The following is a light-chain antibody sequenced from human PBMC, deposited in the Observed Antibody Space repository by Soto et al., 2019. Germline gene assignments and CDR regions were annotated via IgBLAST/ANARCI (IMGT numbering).Light chain of an antibody. CDR2: ATA. Sequence: QMSMSPASLSASVGDRVTITCRASQTITNCLAWYQQKSGKAPKLLIYATASLQSGVPSRFSGSGYGTDYTLTICSLQPEDFAPYYCPHCSNDPRTFGEGTKVDI. V-gene: IGKV1-39*01. J-gene: IGKJ1*01. CDR1: QTITNC. CDR3: PHCSNDPRT.